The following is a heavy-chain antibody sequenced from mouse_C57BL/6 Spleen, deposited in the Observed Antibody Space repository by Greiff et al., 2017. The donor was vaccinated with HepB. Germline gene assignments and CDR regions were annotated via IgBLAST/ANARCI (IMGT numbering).Heavy chain of an antibody. CDR1: GYTFTSYW. J-gene: IGHJ4*01. D-gene: IGHD2-4*01. V-gene: IGHV1-61*01. CDR2: IYPSDSET. CDR3: AREEDYDSVYAMDY. Sequence: VQLQQSGAELVRPGSSVKLSCKASGYTFTSYWMDWVKQRPGQGLEWIGNIYPSDSETHYNQKFKDKATLTVDKSSSTAYMQLSSLTSEDSAVYYCAREEDYDSVYAMDYWGQGTSVTVSS.